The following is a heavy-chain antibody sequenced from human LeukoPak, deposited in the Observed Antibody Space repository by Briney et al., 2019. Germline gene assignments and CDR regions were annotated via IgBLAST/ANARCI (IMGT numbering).Heavy chain of an antibody. CDR2: ISAYNGNT. V-gene: IGHV1-18*01. D-gene: IGHD2-15*01. Sequence: ASVKVSCKASGYTFTSYGISWVRQAPGQGLEWMGWISAYNGNTNYAQKLQGRVTMTTDTSTSTAYMELRGLRSDDTAVYYCARAGWWLRTDVGYYFDYWGQGTLVTVSS. CDR3: ARAGWWLRTDVGYYFDY. CDR1: GYTFTSYG. J-gene: IGHJ4*02.